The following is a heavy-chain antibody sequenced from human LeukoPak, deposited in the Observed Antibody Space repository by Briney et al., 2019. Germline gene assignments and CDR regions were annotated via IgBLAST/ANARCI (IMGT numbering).Heavy chain of an antibody. V-gene: IGHV3-23*01. J-gene: IGHJ4*02. CDR2: ISGSGGST. CDR1: GFIFSSYA. D-gene: IGHD3-16*02. Sequence: PGGSLRLSCAASGFIFSSYAMSWVRQAPGKGLEWVSAISGSGGSTYYADSVKGRFTISRDNSKNTLYLQMNSLRAEDTAVYYCAKNTITFGGVIGSFDYWGQGTLVTVSS. CDR3: AKNTITFGGVIGSFDY.